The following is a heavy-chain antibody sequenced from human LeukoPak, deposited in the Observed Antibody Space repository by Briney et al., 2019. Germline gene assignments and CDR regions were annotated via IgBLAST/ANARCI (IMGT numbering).Heavy chain of an antibody. CDR3: TTAPSYYNFKSLDF. V-gene: IGHV3-15*01. CDR2: IKSKIDGDAV. Sequence: GGSLRLSCGASGLSFANAWMSWVRQTPGKGLEWIGRIKSKIDGDAVDYAEAVKGRITISRDDWKNTLFLDLTTLKTDDTGVYFCTTAPSYYNFKSLDFWGQGTVVTVSA. CDR1: GLSFANAW. D-gene: IGHD3-3*01. J-gene: IGHJ4*02.